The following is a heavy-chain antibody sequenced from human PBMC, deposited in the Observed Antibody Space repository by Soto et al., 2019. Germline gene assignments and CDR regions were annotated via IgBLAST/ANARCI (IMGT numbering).Heavy chain of an antibody. CDR1: GGSISSGGYY. CDR3: ARDHYGDYGYGMDV. D-gene: IGHD4-17*01. J-gene: IGHJ6*02. V-gene: IGHV4-31*03. CDR2: IYYSGST. Sequence: SETLSLTCTVSGGSISSGGYYWSWIRQHPGKGLEWIGYIYYSGSTYYNPSLKSRVTISVDTSKNQFSLKLSSVTAADTAVYYCARDHYGDYGYGMDVWGPGTTLTVS.